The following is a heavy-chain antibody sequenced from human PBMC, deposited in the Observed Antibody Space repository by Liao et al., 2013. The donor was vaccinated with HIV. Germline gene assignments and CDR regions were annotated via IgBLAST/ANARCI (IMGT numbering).Heavy chain of an antibody. J-gene: IGHJ6*03. CDR3: ARGEGTRHLSYYYYMDV. V-gene: IGHV4-4*07. D-gene: IGHD2-2*01. CDR1: GASMSSYY. Sequence: QVQLQESGPGLVKPSETLSLTCSVSGASMSSYYWNWIRKPAGKGLEWIGRIYTSGSTDYNPSLKSRLTMSLDSAKNQFSLELNSVTAADTAVYYCARGEGTRHLSYYYYMDVWGKGTTVTVSS. CDR2: IYTSGST.